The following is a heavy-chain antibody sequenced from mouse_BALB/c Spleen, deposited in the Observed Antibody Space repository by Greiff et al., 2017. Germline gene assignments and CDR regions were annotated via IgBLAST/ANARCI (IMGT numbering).Heavy chain of an antibody. J-gene: IGHJ2*01. Sequence: EVQRVESGGGLVKPGGSLKLSCAASGFTFSDYYMYWVRQTPEKRLEWVATISDGGSYTYYPDSVKGRFTISRDNAKNNLYLQMSSLKSEDTAMYYCARGRDGYYVDYWGQGTTLTVSS. D-gene: IGHD2-3*01. CDR3: ARGRDGYYVDY. V-gene: IGHV5-4*02. CDR1: GFTFSDYY. CDR2: ISDGGSYT.